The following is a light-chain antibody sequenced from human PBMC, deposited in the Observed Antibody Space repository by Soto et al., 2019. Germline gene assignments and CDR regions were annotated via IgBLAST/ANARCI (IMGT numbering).Light chain of an antibody. J-gene: IGLJ1*01. CDR2: DVT. Sequence: QSVLTQPASVSGSPGQSITISCTGTSSDVGGYNYVSWYQQHPGKAPKLMIYDVTNRPSGVSNRFSGSKSGNTASLTISVLQAEDEADYYCCSYTTSSTLPYVFGTGTKVTVL. V-gene: IGLV2-14*03. CDR1: SSDVGGYNY. CDR3: CSYTTSSTLPYV.